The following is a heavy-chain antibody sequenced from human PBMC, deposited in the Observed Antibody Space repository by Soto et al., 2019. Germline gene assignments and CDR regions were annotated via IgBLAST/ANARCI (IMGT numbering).Heavy chain of an antibody. CDR1: GGSISSSSYY. V-gene: IGHV4-39*01. CDR3: ARQNGVAYCGGDCYSAYYGMDV. CDR2: IYYSGST. J-gene: IGHJ6*02. D-gene: IGHD2-21*02. Sequence: SETLSLTCTVSGGSISSSSYYWGWIRQPPGKGLEWIGSIYYSGSTYYSPSLKSRVTISVDTSKNQFSLKLSSVTAADTAVYYCARQNGVAYCGGDCYSAYYGMDVWGQGTTVTVSS.